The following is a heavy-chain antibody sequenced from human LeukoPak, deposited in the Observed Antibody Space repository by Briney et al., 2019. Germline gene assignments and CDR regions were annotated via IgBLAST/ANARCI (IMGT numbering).Heavy chain of an antibody. CDR2: ISAYSGDT. Sequence: ASVKVSCKAPGYTFTTYDLSWVRQAPGQGLEWMGWISAYSGDTNYAQKLQGRVIMTTDTSTSTAYMELRSLRSDDTAVYYCARVGGSHLPADYWGQGTLVTVSS. CDR1: GYTFTTYD. V-gene: IGHV1-18*01. CDR3: ARVGGSHLPADY. D-gene: IGHD1-26*01. J-gene: IGHJ4*02.